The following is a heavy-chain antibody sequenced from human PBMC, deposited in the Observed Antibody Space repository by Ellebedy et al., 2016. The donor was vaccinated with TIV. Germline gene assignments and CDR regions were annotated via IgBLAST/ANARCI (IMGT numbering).Heavy chain of an antibody. CDR1: GYTFTSYG. J-gene: IGHJ5*02. D-gene: IGHD2-15*01. CDR3: ARFVVVVAATTSWFDP. CDR2: ISAYNGNT. V-gene: IGHV1-18*01. Sequence: ASVKVSCXASGYTFTSYGISWVRQAPGQGLEWMGWISAYNGNTNYAQKLQGRVTMTTDTSTSTAYMELRSLRSDDTAVYYCARFVVVVAATTSWFDPWGQGTLVTVSS.